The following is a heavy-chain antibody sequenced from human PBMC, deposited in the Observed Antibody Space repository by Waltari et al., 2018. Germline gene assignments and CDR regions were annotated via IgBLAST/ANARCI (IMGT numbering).Heavy chain of an antibody. Sequence: QVQLQQWGAGLLKPSETLSLTCAVYGGSFSGYYWSWIRQPPGKGLEWIGEINHSGSTNYNPSLKSRVTISVDTSKNQFSLKLSSVTAADTAVYYCARGGNTVARGFDPRGQGTLVTVSS. J-gene: IGHJ5*02. D-gene: IGHD4-17*01. V-gene: IGHV4-34*01. CDR1: GGSFSGYY. CDR3: ARGGNTVARGFDP. CDR2: INHSGST.